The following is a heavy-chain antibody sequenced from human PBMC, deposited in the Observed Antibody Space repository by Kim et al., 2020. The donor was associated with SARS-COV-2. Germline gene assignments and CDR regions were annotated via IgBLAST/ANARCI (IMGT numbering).Heavy chain of an antibody. D-gene: IGHD3-10*01. Sequence: SETLSLTCTVSGGSISSYYWSWIRQPPGKGLEWIGYIYYSGSTNYNPSLKSRVTISVDTSKNQFSLKLSSVTAADTAVYYCARGGLLWFGELGWFDPWGQGTLVTVSS. V-gene: IGHV4-59*01. CDR2: IYYSGST. J-gene: IGHJ5*02. CDR3: ARGGLLWFGELGWFDP. CDR1: GGSISSYY.